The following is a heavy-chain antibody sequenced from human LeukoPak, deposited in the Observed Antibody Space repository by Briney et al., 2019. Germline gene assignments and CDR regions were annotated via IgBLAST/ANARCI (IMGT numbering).Heavy chain of an antibody. CDR3: ARGDGVYVLGFQH. CDR2: IDPSSGGT. J-gene: IGHJ1*01. CDR1: GYTFTDYY. D-gene: IGHD5/OR15-5a*01. V-gene: IGHV1-2*04. Sequence: ASVKVSCKASGYTFTDYYIHWVRQAPGHGLEWMGWIDPSSGGTNYAQRFQGWVTMTRDTSISTAYMELSRLTSDDTAVYFWARGDGVYVLGFQHWGQGTLVTVSS.